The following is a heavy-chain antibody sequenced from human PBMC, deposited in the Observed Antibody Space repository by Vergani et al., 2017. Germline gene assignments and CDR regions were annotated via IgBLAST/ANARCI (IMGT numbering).Heavy chain of an antibody. D-gene: IGHD6-13*01. J-gene: IGHJ6*03. CDR3: ARXAADPSDYYYYMDV. CDR2: IYTSGST. CDR1: GGSISSGSYY. Sequence: QVQLQESGPGLVKPSQTLSLTCTVSGGSISSGSYYWSWIRQPAGKGLEWIGRIYTSGSTNYNPSLKSRVTMSVDTSKNQFSLKLSSVTAADTAVYYCARXAADPSDYYYYMDVWGKGTTVTVSS. V-gene: IGHV4-61*02.